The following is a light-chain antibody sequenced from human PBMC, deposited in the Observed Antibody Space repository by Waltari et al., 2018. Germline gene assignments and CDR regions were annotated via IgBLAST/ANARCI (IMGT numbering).Light chain of an antibody. V-gene: IGKV3-20*01. J-gene: IGKJ5*01. Sequence: EIVLMQSPGTLSLSPGERVTLSCRASQSVSSRWLAWYQQKPGQAPRLLIYGASSRATGIPDRFSGSGSGTDFTLTIARLEPEDFAMYYCQQYGNSAPITFGQGTRLEIK. CDR1: QSVSSRW. CDR2: GAS. CDR3: QQYGNSAPIT.